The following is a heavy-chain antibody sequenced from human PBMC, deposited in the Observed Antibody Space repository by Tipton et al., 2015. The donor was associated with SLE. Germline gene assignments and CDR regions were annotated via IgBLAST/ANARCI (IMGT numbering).Heavy chain of an antibody. J-gene: IGHJ4*02. CDR3: ARAGGYSYGFDY. Sequence: SLRLSCAASGFTFSVYWMHWVRQAPGKGLEWVSRINGDGTMTNYADSVKGRFTISRHNSKNTLYLQMNSLRAEDTAVYYCARAGGYSYGFDYWGQGTLVTVSS. CDR2: INGDGTMT. D-gene: IGHD5-18*01. CDR1: GFTFSVYW. V-gene: IGHV3-74*01.